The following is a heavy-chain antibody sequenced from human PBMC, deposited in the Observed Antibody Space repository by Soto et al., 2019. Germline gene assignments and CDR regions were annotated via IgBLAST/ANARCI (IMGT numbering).Heavy chain of an antibody. CDR1: GYTFTSYA. J-gene: IGHJ2*01. CDR2: INAGNGNT. Sequence: ASVKVSCKASGYTFTSYAMHWVRQAPGQRLEWMGWINAGNGNTKYSQKFQGRVTITRDTSASTAYMELSSLRSEDTAVYYCARGTTIFGVVILYLDLWGRGTLVTVSS. D-gene: IGHD3-3*01. V-gene: IGHV1-3*01. CDR3: ARGTTIFGVVILYLDL.